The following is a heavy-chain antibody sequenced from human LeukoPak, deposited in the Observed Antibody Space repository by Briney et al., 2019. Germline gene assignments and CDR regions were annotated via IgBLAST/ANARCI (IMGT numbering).Heavy chain of an antibody. CDR3: AKNLWELPDPFDY. CDR2: ISGSGGST. CDR1: GFTFSSYA. J-gene: IGHJ4*02. Sequence: GGSLRLSCAAPGFTFSSYAMSWVRQAPGKGLEWVSAISGSGGSTYYADSVKGRFTISRDNSKNTLYLQMNSLRAEDTAVYYCAKNLWELPDPFDYWGQGTLVTVSS. V-gene: IGHV3-23*01. D-gene: IGHD1-26*01.